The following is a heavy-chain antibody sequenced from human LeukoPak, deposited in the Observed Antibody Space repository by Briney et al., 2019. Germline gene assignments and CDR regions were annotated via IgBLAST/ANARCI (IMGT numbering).Heavy chain of an antibody. V-gene: IGHV3-20*04. CDR3: ARDLTTSDN. Sequence: PGGSLRLSCAASGFTFSSHGMSWVRQAPGKGLEWVSGINWSGGRTGYADSLKGRFTISRDNAKNTLYLQMNSLRDEDTALYYCARDLTTSDNWGQGTLVTVSS. D-gene: IGHD1/OR15-1a*01. CDR2: INWSGGRT. CDR1: GFTFSSHG. J-gene: IGHJ4*02.